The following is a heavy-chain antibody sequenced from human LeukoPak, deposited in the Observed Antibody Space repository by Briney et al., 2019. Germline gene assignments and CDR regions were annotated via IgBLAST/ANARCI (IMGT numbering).Heavy chain of an antibody. CDR3: AKLGHDSTVPR. Sequence: GGSLRLSRAASGFTFSSYGMHWVRQAPGKGLEWVAVISYDGSNKYYADSVKGRFTISRDNSKNTLYLQMNSLRAEDTAVYYCAKLGHDSTVPRWGQGTLVTVSS. V-gene: IGHV3-30*18. J-gene: IGHJ4*02. CDR1: GFTFSSYG. D-gene: IGHD4-17*01. CDR2: ISYDGSNK.